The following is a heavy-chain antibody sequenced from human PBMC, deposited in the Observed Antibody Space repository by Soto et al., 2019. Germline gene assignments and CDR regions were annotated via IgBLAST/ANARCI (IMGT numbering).Heavy chain of an antibody. D-gene: IGHD3-3*01. CDR1: GGTFSSYA. J-gene: IGHJ5*02. V-gene: IGHV1-69*01. CDR2: IIPIFGTA. CDR3: ARGAYYDFWSGYYGFDP. Sequence: QVQLVQSGAEVKKPGSSVKVSCKASGGTFSSYAISWVRQAPGQGLEWMGGIIPIFGTANYAQKFQGRVTITVDESTSTAYMELSSLRSEDTAVYYCARGAYYDFWSGYYGFDPWGQGTLVTVSS.